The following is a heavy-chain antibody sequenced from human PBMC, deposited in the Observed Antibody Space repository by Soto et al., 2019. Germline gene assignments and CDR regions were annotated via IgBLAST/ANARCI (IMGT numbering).Heavy chain of an antibody. D-gene: IGHD3-22*01. V-gene: IGHV3-33*01. Sequence: GGSLRLSCAASGLTFSSYGMHWVRQAPGKGLEWVAVIWYDGSNKYYADSVRGRFTISRDNSKNTLYLQMNSLRAEDTAVYYCARDLRGYYYDSSGYDGVDYWGKGTLVTVSS. J-gene: IGHJ4*02. CDR3: ARDLRGYYYDSSGYDGVDY. CDR2: IWYDGSNK. CDR1: GLTFSSYG.